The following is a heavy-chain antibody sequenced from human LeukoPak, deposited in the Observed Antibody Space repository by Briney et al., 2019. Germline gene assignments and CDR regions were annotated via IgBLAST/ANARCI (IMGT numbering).Heavy chain of an antibody. CDR1: GFTFSSYS. Sequence: GGSLRLSCAASGFTFSSYSMNWVRQAPGKGPEWVANIKQDGSEKYYVDSVKGRFTISRDNAKNSLYLQMNSLRAEDTAVYYCARDRSNVAAAGGWFDPWGQGTLVTVSS. J-gene: IGHJ5*02. D-gene: IGHD6-13*01. CDR3: ARDRSNVAAAGGWFDP. CDR2: IKQDGSEK. V-gene: IGHV3-7*01.